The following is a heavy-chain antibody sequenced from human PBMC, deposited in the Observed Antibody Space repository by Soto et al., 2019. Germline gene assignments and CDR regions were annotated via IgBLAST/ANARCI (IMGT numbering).Heavy chain of an antibody. CDR2: MDPGSGDT. V-gene: IGHV1-8*01. J-gene: IGHJ5*02. D-gene: IGHD3-16*01. CDR3: ARMETFGSLNWFDP. Sequence: ASGKVSCKASGYSFTNNDVSWVRQATGQGLEWMGWMDPGSGDTGYAQKFQGRVTMTRDISIATAYMELSSLRSDDTAIYYCARMETFGSLNWFDPWGQGTQVTVAS. CDR1: GYSFTNND.